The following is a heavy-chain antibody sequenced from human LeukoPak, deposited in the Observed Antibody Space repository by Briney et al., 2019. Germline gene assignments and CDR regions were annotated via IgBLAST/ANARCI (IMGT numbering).Heavy chain of an antibody. CDR1: GFTFSSYG. CDR3: VTEATVTGWGY. Sequence: GGTLRLSCAASGFTFSSYGMSWVRQAPGKGLEWVSGISGSGGSTYYADSVKGRFTVSRDNAKNSLFLQMNSLRAEDTAMYYCVTEATVTGWGYWGQGTLVTVSS. J-gene: IGHJ4*02. D-gene: IGHD4-17*01. CDR2: ISGSGGST. V-gene: IGHV3-23*01.